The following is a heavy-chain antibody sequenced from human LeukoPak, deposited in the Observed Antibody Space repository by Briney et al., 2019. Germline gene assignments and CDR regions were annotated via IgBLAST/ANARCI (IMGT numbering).Heavy chain of an antibody. CDR2: IIPIFGTA. V-gene: IGHV1-69*01. Sequence: VASVKVSCKASGGTVSSYAISWVRQAPGQGLEWMGGIIPIFGTANYAQKFQGRVTITADESTSTAYMELSSLRSEDTAVYYCASSYCSSTSCYNWFDPWGQGTLVTVSS. CDR3: ASSYCSSTSCYNWFDP. J-gene: IGHJ5*02. D-gene: IGHD2-2*01. CDR1: GGTVSSYA.